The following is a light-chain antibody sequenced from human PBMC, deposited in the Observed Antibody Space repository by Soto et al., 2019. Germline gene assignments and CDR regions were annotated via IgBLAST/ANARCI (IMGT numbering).Light chain of an antibody. Sequence: EIVMTQSPATLSVSPGERATLSCRASQSVSSNLAWYQQKPGQAPRPLIYGASTRATGIPATFSGSGSGTEFTLTITILQSEDFAVYYCQQYNNWPLTFGQGTRLEMK. CDR1: QSVSSN. J-gene: IGKJ5*01. CDR3: QQYNNWPLT. V-gene: IGKV3-15*01. CDR2: GAS.